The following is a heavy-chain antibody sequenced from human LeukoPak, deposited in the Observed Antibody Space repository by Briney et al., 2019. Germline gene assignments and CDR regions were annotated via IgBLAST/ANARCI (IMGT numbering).Heavy chain of an antibody. CDR1: GYTFTSYG. J-gene: IGHJ4*02. CDR3: ARDKSIEVSSSRDY. CDR2: ISAYNGNT. Sequence: ASVKVSCKASGYTFTSYGISWVRRAPGQGLEWMGWISAYNGNTNYAQKLQGRVTMTTDTSTSTAYMELRSLRSDDTAVYYCARDKSIEVSSSRDYWGQGTLVTVSS. V-gene: IGHV1-18*04. D-gene: IGHD6-13*01.